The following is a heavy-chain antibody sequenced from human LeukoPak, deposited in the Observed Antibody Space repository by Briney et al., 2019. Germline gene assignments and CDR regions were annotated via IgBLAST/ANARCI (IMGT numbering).Heavy chain of an antibody. J-gene: IGHJ6*02. CDR2: ISYDGSNK. CDR3: AKELIPAARWMVHYYYGMDV. Sequence: GGSLRLSCAASGFTFSSYGMHWVRQAPGKGLEWVAVISYDGSNKYYADSVKGRFTISRDNSKNTLYLQMNSLRAEDTAVYYCAKELIPAARWMVHYYYGMDVWGQGTTVTVSS. V-gene: IGHV3-30*18. D-gene: IGHD2-2*01. CDR1: GFTFSSYG.